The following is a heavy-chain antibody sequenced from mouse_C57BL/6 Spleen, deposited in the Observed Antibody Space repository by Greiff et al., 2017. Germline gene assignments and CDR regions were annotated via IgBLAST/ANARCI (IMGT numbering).Heavy chain of an antibody. CDR2: IHPNSGST. D-gene: IGHD1-1*01. CDR3: ARREGYGSSYVNYARDY. Sequence: QVQLQQSGAELVKPGASVKLSCKASGYTFTSYWMHWVKQRPGQGLEWIGMIHPNSGSTNYNEKFKSKATLTVDKSSSTAYMQLSSLTSEDSAVYYCARREGYGSSYVNYARDYWGQGTSVTVSS. J-gene: IGHJ4*01. CDR1: GYTFTSYW. V-gene: IGHV1-64*01.